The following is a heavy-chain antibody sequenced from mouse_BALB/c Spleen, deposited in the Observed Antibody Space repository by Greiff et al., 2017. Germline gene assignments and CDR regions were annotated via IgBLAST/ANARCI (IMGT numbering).Heavy chain of an antibody. Sequence: VKLQESGPGLVAPSQSLSITCTVSGFSLTSYDISWIRQPPGKGLEWLGVIWTGGGTNYNSAFMSRLSISKDNSKSQVFLKMNSLQTDDTAIYYCVREGWGYYAMDYWGQGTSVTVSS. J-gene: IGHJ4*01. CDR1: GFSLTSYD. CDR2: IWTGGGT. CDR3: VREGWGYYAMDY. V-gene: IGHV2-9-2*01.